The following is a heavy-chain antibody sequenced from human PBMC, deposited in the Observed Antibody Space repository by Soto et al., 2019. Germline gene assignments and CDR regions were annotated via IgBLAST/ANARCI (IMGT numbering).Heavy chain of an antibody. D-gene: IGHD6-19*01. J-gene: IGHJ4*02. V-gene: IGHV1-2*02. CDR3: ASVSVAGRWYYFDY. CDR2: INPNTGGT. CDR1: GYTFTAYS. Sequence: QVQLVQSGAEVKKPGASVKVSCKASGYTFTAYSLHWVRQAPGQGIEWMGWINPNTGGTNYERKFQGRVTMTRDTSISTAYMDLSRLRSDDTAVYYCASVSVAGRWYYFDYWGQGTLVTVSS.